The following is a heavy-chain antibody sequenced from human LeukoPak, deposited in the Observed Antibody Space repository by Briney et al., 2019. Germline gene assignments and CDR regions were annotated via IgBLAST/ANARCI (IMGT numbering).Heavy chain of an antibody. V-gene: IGHV3-53*01. CDR2: IYSAEST. CDR3: AKESGALGAPLYDY. J-gene: IGHJ4*02. D-gene: IGHD4/OR15-4a*01. CDR1: GFTFSSNY. Sequence: PGGSLRLSCAASGFTFSSNYMSWVRQAPGKGLEWVAVIYSAESTYYADSVKGRFTISRDNSKNMLYLQMNSLRAEDTAVYYCAKESGALGAPLYDYWGQGILVTGSS.